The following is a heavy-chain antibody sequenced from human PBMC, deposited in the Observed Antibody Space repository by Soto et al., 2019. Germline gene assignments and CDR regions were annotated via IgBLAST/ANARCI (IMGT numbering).Heavy chain of an antibody. CDR2: IIPIFGTA. J-gene: IGHJ6*02. Sequence: SVKVSCKASGGTFSSYAISWVRQAPGQGLEWMGGIIPIFGTANYAQKFQGRVTITADESTSTAYMELSSLRSEDTAVYYCARGREHRYGMDVWGQGTTVTVSS. D-gene: IGHD1-26*01. CDR1: GGTFSSYA. V-gene: IGHV1-69*13. CDR3: ARGREHRYGMDV.